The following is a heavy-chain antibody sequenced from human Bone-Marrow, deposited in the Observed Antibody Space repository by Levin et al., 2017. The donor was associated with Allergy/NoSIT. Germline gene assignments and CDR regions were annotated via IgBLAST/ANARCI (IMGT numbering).Heavy chain of an antibody. CDR2: IIPLFGTA. D-gene: IGHD4-17*01. CDR3: AREYGAYGAPPLGF. Sequence: KISCKASGGTFNNYAICWVRQAPGEGLEWMGGIIPLFGTAIYAQKFRGRVTFTADMSTSTVYMELTGLGSEDTAVYDCAREYGAYGAPPLGFWGQGTLVTVSS. CDR1: GGTFNNYA. V-gene: IGHV1-69*06. J-gene: IGHJ4*02.